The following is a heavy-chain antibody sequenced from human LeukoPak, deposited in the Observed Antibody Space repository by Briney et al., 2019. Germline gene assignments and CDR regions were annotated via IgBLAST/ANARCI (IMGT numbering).Heavy chain of an antibody. D-gene: IGHD6-19*01. CDR2: ISSSTIYI. V-gene: IGHV3-21*01. CDR3: ASSKISSGWYHGRFDY. Sequence: GGSLRLSCAASGFTFSSYNMDWVRQAPGKGLEWVSSISSSTIYIYYADSVRGRFTISRDNAQNSLYLQMNSLRAEDTAVYYCASSKISSGWYHGRFDYWGQGTLVTVSS. J-gene: IGHJ4*02. CDR1: GFTFSSYN.